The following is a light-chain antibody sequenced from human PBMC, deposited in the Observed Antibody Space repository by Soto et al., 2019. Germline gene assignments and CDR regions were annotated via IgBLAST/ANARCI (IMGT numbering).Light chain of an antibody. J-gene: IGLJ2*01. V-gene: IGLV1-51*01. CDR3: GTWDSSLSAVV. Sequence: QSVLTQPPSVSAAPGQKVTISCYGSSSNIGNNYVSWYQQLPRTAPKLLICDNNKRPSGIPDRFSGSKSGTSATLGITGLQTGDEADYYCGTWDSSLSAVVFGGGTKVTVL. CDR2: DNN. CDR1: SSNIGNNY.